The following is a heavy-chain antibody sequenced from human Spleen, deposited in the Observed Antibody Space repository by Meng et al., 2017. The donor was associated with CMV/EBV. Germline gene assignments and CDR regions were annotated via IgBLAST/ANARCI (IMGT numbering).Heavy chain of an antibody. Sequence: AYGFTFSSYGMHWVRQAPGKGLEWVAFIRYDGSNRNYADSVKGRFTISRDNSNNTLYLQMNSLRAEDTAVYYCATRPTVTTYGWFDPWGQGTLVTVTS. V-gene: IGHV3-30*02. CDR1: GFTFSSYG. CDR2: IRYDGSNR. CDR3: ATRPTVTTYGWFDP. J-gene: IGHJ5*02. D-gene: IGHD4-11*01.